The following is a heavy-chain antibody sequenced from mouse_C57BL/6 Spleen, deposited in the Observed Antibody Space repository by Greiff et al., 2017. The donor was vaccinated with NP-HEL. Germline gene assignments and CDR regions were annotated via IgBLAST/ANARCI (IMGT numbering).Heavy chain of an antibody. CDR1: GFTFNTYA. Sequence: EVQLVESGGGLVQPKGSLKLSCAASGFTFNTYAMHWVRQAPGKGLEWVACIRSKSSNYATSYADSVKDRFTISRDESQSMLYLQMNNLKTEDTAMYYCVRGIRYDYGYAMDYWGQGTSVTVSS. V-gene: IGHV10-3*01. CDR2: IRSKSSNYAT. J-gene: IGHJ4*01. CDR3: VRGIRYDYGYAMDY. D-gene: IGHD2-4*01.